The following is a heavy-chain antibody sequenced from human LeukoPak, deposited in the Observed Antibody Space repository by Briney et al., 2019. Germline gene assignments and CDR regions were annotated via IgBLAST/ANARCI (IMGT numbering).Heavy chain of an antibody. CDR3: ARGRHCSGGRCYSDFDS. Sequence: GGSLRLSCAASGXTFSDCYMSWIRQAPGKGLEWVSYISSASSYTNYADSVKGRFTISRDNAKNSLYLQMNSLRGEDTAVYYCARGRHCSGGRCYSDFDSWGQGTLVTVSS. D-gene: IGHD2-15*01. CDR1: GXTFSDCY. J-gene: IGHJ4*02. V-gene: IGHV3-11*06. CDR2: ISSASSYT.